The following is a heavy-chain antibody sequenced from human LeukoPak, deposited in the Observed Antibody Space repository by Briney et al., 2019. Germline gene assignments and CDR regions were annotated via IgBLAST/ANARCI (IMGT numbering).Heavy chain of an antibody. Sequence: PSETLSLTCAVSGGSISSGGYSWNWIRQPPGKGLEWLGYIYSSGSTYYNPSLKSRVTISVDTSKNQFSLKLSSVTAADTAVYYCAREAYCGGDCYSGFDYWGQGTLVTVSS. CDR2: IYSSGST. D-gene: IGHD2-21*02. J-gene: IGHJ4*02. V-gene: IGHV4-30-4*07. CDR3: AREAYCGGDCYSGFDY. CDR1: GGSISSGGYS.